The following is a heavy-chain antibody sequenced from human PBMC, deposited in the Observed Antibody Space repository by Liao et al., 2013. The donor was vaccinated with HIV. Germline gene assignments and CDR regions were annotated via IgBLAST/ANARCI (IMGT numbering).Heavy chain of an antibody. CDR1: GGSISSYY. CDR3: ARDTGIAVAGTWYFDL. Sequence: QVQLQESGPGLVKPSETLSLTCTVSGGSISSYYWSWIRQPAGKGLEWIGRIYSSGSANYNQFSLKLSSVTAADTAVYYCARDTGIAVAGTWYFDLWGRGTLVTVSS. CDR2: IYSSGSA. D-gene: IGHD6-19*01. J-gene: IGHJ2*01. V-gene: IGHV4-4*07.